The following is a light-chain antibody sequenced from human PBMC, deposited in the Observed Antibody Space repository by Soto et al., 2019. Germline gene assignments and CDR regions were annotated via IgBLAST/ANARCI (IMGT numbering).Light chain of an antibody. CDR2: GAS. CDR1: QSVSSSY. V-gene: IGKV3-20*01. J-gene: IGKJ1*01. Sequence: EIGLTQSAGTLSLSAGERATPSSRASQSVSSSYLAWYQQKHGQAPRLLIYGASSRATGIPDRFSGSGYGTDFNLTISRLETEDFAVYYCQQYGSLSWTFGQGTKVDI. CDR3: QQYGSLSWT.